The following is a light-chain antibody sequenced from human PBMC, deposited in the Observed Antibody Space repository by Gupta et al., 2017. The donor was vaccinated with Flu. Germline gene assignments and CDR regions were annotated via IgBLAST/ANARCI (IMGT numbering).Light chain of an antibody. V-gene: IGLV7-46*01. J-gene: IGLJ2*01. CDR3: LLSYSGARVV. CDR2: DTS. Sequence: AVVTPELPLTVSPGGTVTLTCSSSTGAVTSGHYPYWFQQKPGQAPRTLIYDTSNKHSCTPDRFSGSLLGGKATLTLSGSQPEDEAEYYCLLSYSGARVVFGGRTKLTVL. CDR1: TGAVTSGHY.